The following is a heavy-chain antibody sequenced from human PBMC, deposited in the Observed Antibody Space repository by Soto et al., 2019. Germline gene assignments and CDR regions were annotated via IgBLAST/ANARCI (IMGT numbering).Heavy chain of an antibody. CDR2: ISAYNGNT. V-gene: IGHV1-18*01. Sequence: QVQLVQSGAEVKKPGASVKVSCKASGYTFTSYGISWVRQAPGQGLEWLGWISAYNGNTNYAQKLQGRLTMTTDTSMSTVCMELRSLRSDDTAVYYCAKSGHYYDSSGYSGWFDPCAQGSLVTVSS. D-gene: IGHD3-22*01. CDR1: GYTFTSYG. J-gene: IGHJ5*02. CDR3: AKSGHYYDSSGYSGWFDP.